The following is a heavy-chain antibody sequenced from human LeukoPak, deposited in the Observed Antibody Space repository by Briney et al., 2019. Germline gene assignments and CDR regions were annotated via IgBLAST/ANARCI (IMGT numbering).Heavy chain of an antibody. CDR1: GFTFSRCG. V-gene: IGHV3-30*02. Sequence: AGGSLRLSCVVSGFTFSRCGMHWVRQAPGKGLEWVAFMTYDGSKRPYADSVKGRFTISRDNSKNTLYLQMDGLRPEDTAVYYCAKNRRIFGRTLQRHYMDVWGKGTTVAVSS. D-gene: IGHD3-3*01. CDR3: AKNRRIFGRTLQRHYMDV. CDR2: MTYDGSKR. J-gene: IGHJ6*03.